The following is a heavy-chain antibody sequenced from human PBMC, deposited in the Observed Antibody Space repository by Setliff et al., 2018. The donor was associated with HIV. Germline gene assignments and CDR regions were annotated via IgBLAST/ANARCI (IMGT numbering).Heavy chain of an antibody. CDR2: IYTNGRT. V-gene: IGHV4-61*09. CDR1: GDSISRDFYC. J-gene: IGHJ3*02. CDR3: ARNDAFDI. Sequence: PSETLSLTCTVSGDSISRDFYCWNWIRQPAGKGLEWIGHIYTNGRTHYNPSLKSRVTISMDTSKNQFSLKLSSVTAADTAVYYCARNDAFDIWGQGTLVTVSS.